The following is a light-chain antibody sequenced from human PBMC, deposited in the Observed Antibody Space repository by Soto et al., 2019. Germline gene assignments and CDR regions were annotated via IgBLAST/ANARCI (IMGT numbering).Light chain of an antibody. CDR1: SSDVGAYNY. J-gene: IGLJ1*01. Sequence: QSALTQPRSVSGSPGQSVTISCTGTSSDVGAYNYVSWYQQHPGKAPKLVIYDVNRRPSGVPDRFSGSKSGNTASLTISGLQAEDEADYYCQSYDSSLSGYVFGTGTKLTVL. V-gene: IGLV2-11*01. CDR2: DVN. CDR3: QSYDSSLSGYV.